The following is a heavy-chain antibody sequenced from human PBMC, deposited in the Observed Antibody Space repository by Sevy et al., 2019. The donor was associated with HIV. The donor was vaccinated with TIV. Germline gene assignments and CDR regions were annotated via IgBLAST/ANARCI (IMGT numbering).Heavy chain of an antibody. CDR1: GFTFSKYS. CDR2: LSFACGRI. J-gene: IGHJ4*02. D-gene: IGHD2-2*01. CDR3: AREGCSKPHDY. Sequence: GGSLRLSCVASGFTFSKYSMSWVRQTPGKGLEWDSTLSFACGRINYADSVKRRFTMSRDDSRNTFYLQMDSLRAEDTAIYCCAREGCSKPHDYWGQGTLVTVSS. V-gene: IGHV3-23*01.